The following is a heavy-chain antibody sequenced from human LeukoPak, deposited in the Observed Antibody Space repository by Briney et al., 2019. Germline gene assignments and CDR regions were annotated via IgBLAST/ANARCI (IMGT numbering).Heavy chain of an antibody. CDR3: ATAGLPSYYFDTSGPKFFQH. Sequence: GGSLRLSCSAAEFTVSTYNMNWVRQAPGKGLEWVSSISSSSTDIYYADSVKGRFTISRDTAKNSLYLQMNSMRAEDTAVYYCATAGLPSYYFDTSGPKFFQHWGQGTLVTVSS. V-gene: IGHV3-21*01. CDR1: EFTVSTYN. CDR2: ISSSSTDI. D-gene: IGHD3-22*01. J-gene: IGHJ1*01.